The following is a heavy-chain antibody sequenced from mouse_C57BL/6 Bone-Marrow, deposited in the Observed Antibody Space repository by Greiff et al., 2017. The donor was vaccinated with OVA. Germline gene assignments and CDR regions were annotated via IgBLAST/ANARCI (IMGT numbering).Heavy chain of an antibody. D-gene: IGHD2-4*01. CDR2: IDPSDSYT. V-gene: IGHV1-59*01. Sequence: VQLQQPGAELVRPGTSVKLSCKASGYTFTSYWMHWVKQRPGQGLEWIGVIDPSDSYTNYNQKFKGKATLTVDTSSSTAYMQLSSLTSEDSAVDYCARGYDYVRWFAYWGQGTLVTVSA. CDR1: GYTFTSYW. J-gene: IGHJ3*01. CDR3: ARGYDYVRWFAY.